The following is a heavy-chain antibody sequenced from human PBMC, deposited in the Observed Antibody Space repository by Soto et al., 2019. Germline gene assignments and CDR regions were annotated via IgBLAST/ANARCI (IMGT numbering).Heavy chain of an antibody. Sequence: GASVKVSCKASGYTFTTYGISWVRQAPGQGLEWMGWISAYNGNTNSAQKLQGRVTMTTDTSTTTAYMELRSLRSDDTAVYYCATDTSMFRGRVADTPWFETWGQGTLVTVSS. D-gene: IGHD3-10*01. CDR1: GYTFTTYG. V-gene: IGHV1-18*01. J-gene: IGHJ5*02. CDR2: ISAYNGNT. CDR3: ATDTSMFRGRVADTPWFET.